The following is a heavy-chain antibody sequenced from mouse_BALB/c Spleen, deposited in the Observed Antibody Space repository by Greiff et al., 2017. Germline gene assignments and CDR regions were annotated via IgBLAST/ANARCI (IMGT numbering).Heavy chain of an antibody. CDR2: ISSGSSTI. CDR3: ARNYDYDVSYAMDY. CDR1: GFTFSSFG. J-gene: IGHJ4*01. D-gene: IGHD2-4*01. V-gene: IGHV5-17*02. Sequence: EVQLQESGGGLVQPGGSRKLSCAASGFTFSSFGMHWVRQAPEKGLEWVAYISSGSSTIYYADTVKGRFTISRDNPKNTLFLQMTSLRSEDTAMYYCARNYDYDVSYAMDYWGQGTSVTVSS.